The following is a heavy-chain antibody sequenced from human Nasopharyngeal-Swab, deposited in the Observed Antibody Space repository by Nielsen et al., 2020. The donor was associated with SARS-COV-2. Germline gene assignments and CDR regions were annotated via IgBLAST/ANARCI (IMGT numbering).Heavy chain of an antibody. CDR2: ISGSGRGT. CDR3: AKEGLSIYGDSYVFDD. Sequence: GESLKISCTASGFTFDTFGMSWVRQAPGKGLEWVARISGSGRGTSYADSVKGRVTISRDNSNNMVYLQVDALRVDDTAVYYCAKEGLSIYGDSYVFDDWGLGSLVTVSS. V-gene: IGHV3-23*01. D-gene: IGHD2-21*02. J-gene: IGHJ4*02. CDR1: GFTFDTFG.